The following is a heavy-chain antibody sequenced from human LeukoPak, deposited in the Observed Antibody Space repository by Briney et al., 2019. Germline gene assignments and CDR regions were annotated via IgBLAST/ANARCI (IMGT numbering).Heavy chain of an antibody. J-gene: IGHJ4*02. D-gene: IGHD6-19*01. CDR2: ISSSSYI. V-gene: IGHV3-21*01. Sequence: GGSLRLSCAASGFTFSSYSMNWVRQASGKGLEWVSSISSSSYIYYADSVKGRFTISRDNAKNSLYLQMNSLRAEDTAVYYCARDPQYSSGWYGGYWGQGTLVTVSS. CDR3: ARDPQYSSGWYGGY. CDR1: GFTFSSYS.